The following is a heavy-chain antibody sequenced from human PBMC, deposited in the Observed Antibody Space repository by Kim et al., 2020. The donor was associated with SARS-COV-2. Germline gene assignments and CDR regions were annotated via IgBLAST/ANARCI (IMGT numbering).Heavy chain of an antibody. D-gene: IGHD3-10*01. CDR1: GYTFTSYA. V-gene: IGHV7-4-1*02. J-gene: IGHJ5*02. CDR3: ARAPVWFGELYNWFDP. Sequence: ASVKVSCKASGYTFTSYAMNWVRQAPGQGLEWMGWINTNTGNPTYAQGFTGRFVFSLDTSVSTAYLQISSLKAEDTAVYYCARAPVWFGELYNWFDPWGQGTLVTVSS. CDR2: INTNTGNP.